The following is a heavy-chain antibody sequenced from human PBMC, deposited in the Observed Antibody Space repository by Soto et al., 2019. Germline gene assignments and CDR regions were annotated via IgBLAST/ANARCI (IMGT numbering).Heavy chain of an antibody. CDR3: ATVDRSVALVGWFDP. V-gene: IGHV1-69*01. J-gene: IGHJ5*02. Sequence: QVHLEQSGAEVKKPGSSVKVPCKFSGGTFSSYVIIWVRQAPGQGLEWMGGIIPVSGTANYAQKFHGRVTISADAATNTAYMELSSVRFDDTAVYYCATVDRSVALVGWFDPWGQGTLVTVSS. CDR2: IIPVSGTA. D-gene: IGHD2-8*02. CDR1: GGTFSSYV.